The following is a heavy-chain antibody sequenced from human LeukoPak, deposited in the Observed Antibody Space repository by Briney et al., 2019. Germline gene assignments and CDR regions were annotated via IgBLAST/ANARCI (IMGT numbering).Heavy chain of an antibody. D-gene: IGHD6-19*01. CDR3: ASSFPTRGLGEFDY. Sequence: GGSLRLSCAASGFTFSSYSMNWVRPAPGKGLEWVSYISSSSSTIYYADSVKGRFTISRDNAKNSLYLQMNSLRAEDTAVYYCASSFPTRGLGEFDYWGQGTLVTVSS. CDR1: GFTFSSYS. J-gene: IGHJ4*02. V-gene: IGHV3-48*01. CDR2: ISSSSSTI.